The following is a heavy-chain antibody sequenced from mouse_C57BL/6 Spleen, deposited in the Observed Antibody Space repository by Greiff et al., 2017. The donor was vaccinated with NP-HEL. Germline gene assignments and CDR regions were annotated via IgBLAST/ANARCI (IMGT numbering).Heavy chain of an antibody. Sequence: QVQLKQPGAELVRPGSSVKLSCKASGYTFTSYWMHWVKQRPIQGLEWIGNIDPSDSETHYNQKFKDKATLTVDKSSSTAYMQLSSLTSEDSAVYYCARSSLRRGFDYWGQGTTLTVSS. V-gene: IGHV1-52*01. CDR1: GYTFTSYW. J-gene: IGHJ2*01. CDR3: ARSSLRRGFDY. D-gene: IGHD1-1*01. CDR2: IDPSDSET.